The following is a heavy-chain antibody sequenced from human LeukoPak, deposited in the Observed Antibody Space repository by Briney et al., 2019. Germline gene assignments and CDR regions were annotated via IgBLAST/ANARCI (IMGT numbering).Heavy chain of an antibody. V-gene: IGHV3-66*01. CDR3: AGRDRGYYYGLDL. CDR2: IHSSGTT. J-gene: IGHJ6*02. D-gene: IGHD3-10*01. CDR1: GFTVSSNY. Sequence: GGSLRLTCAASGFTVSSNYMSWVRQAPVKGLEWVSVIHSSGTTVYASSVKGRFTISRDHSKNTLYLQMNGLRAEDSGVYYCAGRDRGYYYGLDLWGQGTTVTVSS.